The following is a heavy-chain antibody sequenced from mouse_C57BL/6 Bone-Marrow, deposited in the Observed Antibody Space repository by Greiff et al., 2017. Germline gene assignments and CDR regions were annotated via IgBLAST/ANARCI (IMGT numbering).Heavy chain of an antibody. CDR1: GYTFTSYW. J-gene: IGHJ1*03. CDR3: AILALRRPSYWYFDV. D-gene: IGHD2-4*01. V-gene: IGHV1-74*01. CDR2: IHPSDSDT. Sequence: QVQLQQPGAELVKPGASVKVSCKASGYTFTSYWMHWVKQRPGQGLEWIGRIHPSDSDTNYNQKFKGKATLTVDKSSSTAYMKLSSLTSEDSAVYYCAILALRRPSYWYFDVWGTGTTVTVSS.